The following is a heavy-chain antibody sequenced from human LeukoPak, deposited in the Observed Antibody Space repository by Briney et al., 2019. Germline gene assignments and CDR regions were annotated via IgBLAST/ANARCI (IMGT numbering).Heavy chain of an antibody. V-gene: IGHV3-15*01. CDR3: AKSGPDYDSSGFDY. CDR2: IKSKTDGGTT. CDR1: GFTFSNAW. Sequence: PGGSLRLSCAASGFTFSNAWMSWVRQAPGKGLEWVGRIKSKTDGGTTDYAAPVKGRFTISRDDSKNTLYLQMNSLRAEDTAVYYCAKSGPDYDSSGFDYWGQGTLVTVSS. D-gene: IGHD3-22*01. J-gene: IGHJ4*02.